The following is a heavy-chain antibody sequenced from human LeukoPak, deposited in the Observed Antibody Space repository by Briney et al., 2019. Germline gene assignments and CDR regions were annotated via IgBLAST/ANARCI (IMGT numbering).Heavy chain of an antibody. CDR3: ATDIVVVPAAIRDY. Sequence: GGSLRLSCAASGFTFSSYSIIWVRQAPGKGLEWVSSISSSSSYIYYADSVKGRFTISRDNAKNSLYLQMNSLRSEDTALYYCATDIVVVPAAIRDYWGQGTLVTVSS. V-gene: IGHV3-21*01. J-gene: IGHJ4*02. CDR2: ISSSSSYI. D-gene: IGHD2-2*01. CDR1: GFTFSSYS.